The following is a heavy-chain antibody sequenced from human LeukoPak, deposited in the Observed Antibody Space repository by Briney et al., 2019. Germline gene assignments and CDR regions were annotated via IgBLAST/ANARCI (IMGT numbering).Heavy chain of an antibody. J-gene: IGHJ6*03. Sequence: SETLSLTCTVSGGSISSYYWSWIRQPPGKGLEWIGYIYYSGSTNYNPSLKSRVTISVDTSKNQFSLKLSSVTAADTAVYYCARQSGSYGVYYYYMDVWGKGTTVTISS. CDR3: ARQSGSYGVYYYYMDV. CDR2: IYYSGST. V-gene: IGHV4-59*01. D-gene: IGHD1-26*01. CDR1: GGSISSYY.